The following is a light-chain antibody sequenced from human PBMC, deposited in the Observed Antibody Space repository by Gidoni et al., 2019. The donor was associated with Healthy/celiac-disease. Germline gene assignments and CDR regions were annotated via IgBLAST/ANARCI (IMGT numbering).Light chain of an antibody. J-gene: IGKJ1*01. CDR2: KAS. CDR1: QSISRW. CDR3: QQYNSYST. Sequence: DIQMTQSPSTLSASVGDRVTIPCRARQSISRWLAWYQQKPGKAPKLLFYKASSLESAVTSRFSGSGSGTEFTLTISSLQPDDFATYFCQQYNSYSTFGQGTKVEIK. V-gene: IGKV1-5*03.